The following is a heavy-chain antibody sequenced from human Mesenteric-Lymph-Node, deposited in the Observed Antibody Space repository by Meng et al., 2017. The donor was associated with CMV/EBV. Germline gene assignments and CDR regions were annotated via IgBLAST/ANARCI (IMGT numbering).Heavy chain of an antibody. Sequence: GGSLRLSCAAAGLSLGDYWMTWVRQGPGKSLEWVADIKPDGTTKYYAASVKGRFTISRDNAMRSLYLQMNSLRVEDTSIYYCASLWEGGYWGQGTLVTVSS. CDR3: ASLWEGGY. D-gene: IGHD1-26*01. V-gene: IGHV3-7*01. CDR2: IKPDGTTK. CDR1: GLSLGDYW. J-gene: IGHJ4*02.